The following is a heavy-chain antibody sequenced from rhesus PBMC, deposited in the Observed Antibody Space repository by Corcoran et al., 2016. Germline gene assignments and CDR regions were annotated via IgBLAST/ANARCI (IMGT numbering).Heavy chain of an antibody. D-gene: IGHD4-23*01. CDR1: GYSISSGSG. Sequence: QVQLQASGPAVVKPSETLSLTCAVSGYSISSGSGWSWIRQTPGKGLEWIGDIYYRGRTIYNPSRKSRVTISRYTSKNQVSLKLSAVTAADTALYYCARGTVTTRFDYWGQGVLVTVSS. CDR3: ARGTVTTRFDY. CDR2: IYYRGRT. V-gene: IGHV4-122*02. J-gene: IGHJ4*01.